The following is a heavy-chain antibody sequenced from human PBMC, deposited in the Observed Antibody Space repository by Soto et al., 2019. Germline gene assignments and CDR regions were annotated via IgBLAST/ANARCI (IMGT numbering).Heavy chain of an antibody. CDR2: IKSKTDGGTT. V-gene: IGHV3-15*01. CDR3: TTDRDRYGDYFDY. Sequence: LRLSCAASGFTFSNAWMSWVRQAPGKGLEWVGRIKSKTDGGTTDYAAPVKGRFTISRDDSKNTLYLQMNSLKTEDTAVYYCTTDRDRYGDYFDYWGQGTLVTVSS. CDR1: GFTFSNAW. J-gene: IGHJ4*02. D-gene: IGHD4-17*01.